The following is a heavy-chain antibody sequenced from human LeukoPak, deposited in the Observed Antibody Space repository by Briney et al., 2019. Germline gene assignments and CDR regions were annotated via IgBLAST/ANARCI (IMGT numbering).Heavy chain of an antibody. CDR1: GGTFSSYA. J-gene: IGHJ6*03. D-gene: IGHD3-3*01. V-gene: IGHV1-69*13. CDR3: ARVGYYDFWSGYPRIYYYMDV. CDR2: IIPIFGTA. Sequence: SVKVSCKASGGTFSSYAISWVRQAPGQGLEWMGRIIPIFGTANYAQKFQGRVTITADESTSTAYMELSSLRSEDTAVYYCARVGYYDFWSGYPRIYYYMDVWGKGTTVTVSS.